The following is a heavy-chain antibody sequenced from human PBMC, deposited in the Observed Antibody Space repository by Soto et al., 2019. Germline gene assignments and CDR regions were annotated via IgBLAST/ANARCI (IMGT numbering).Heavy chain of an antibody. CDR1: GFTFSTYA. CDR2: LTPSGGET. V-gene: IGHV3-23*01. D-gene: IGHD3-16*01. CDR3: AKDRVESGLGEIDY. Sequence: PGGSLRLSCVASGFTFSTYAMSWVRQAPGKGLEWVSALTPSGGETFYADSVKGRFTISRDDSKNTLYLQMNSLRVEDTAVYYCAKDRVESGLGEIDYWGQGTLVTVSS. J-gene: IGHJ4*02.